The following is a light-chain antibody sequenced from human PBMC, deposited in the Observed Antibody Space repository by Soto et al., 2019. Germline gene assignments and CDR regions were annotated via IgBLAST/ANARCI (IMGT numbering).Light chain of an antibody. CDR2: DVS. CDR1: RSDVGGYNY. CDR3: FSYSTSRARI. V-gene: IGLV2-14*01. Sequence: QSARTQPASVSGSPGQSITISCTGTRSDVGGYNYVSWYKQRPGKAPKLVIYDVSHRPSGVSNRFFGSKSGNTASLIISGLQAEDEADYYCFSYSTSRARIFGGGTKVTVL. J-gene: IGLJ2*01.